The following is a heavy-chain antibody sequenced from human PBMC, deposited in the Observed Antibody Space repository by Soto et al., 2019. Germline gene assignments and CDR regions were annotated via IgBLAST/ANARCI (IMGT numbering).Heavy chain of an antibody. V-gene: IGHV4-38-2*02. J-gene: IGHJ6*02. CDR3: ARDRVVLWGSKAQRLYYYYGMDV. CDR2: IYHSGST. D-gene: IGHD2-21*01. CDR1: GYSISSGYY. Sequence: SETLSLTCAVSGYSISSGYYWGWIRQPPGKGLEWIGSIYHSGSTYYNPSLKSRVTISVDTSKNQFSLKLSSVTAADTAVYYCARDRVVLWGSKAQRLYYYYGMDVWGQGTTVTVSS.